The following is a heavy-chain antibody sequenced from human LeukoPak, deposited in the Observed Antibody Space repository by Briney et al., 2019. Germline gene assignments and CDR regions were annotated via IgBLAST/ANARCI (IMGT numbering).Heavy chain of an antibody. V-gene: IGHV4-59*01. Sequence: SETLSLTCTVSGGSISSSYWGWIRQPPGKGLEWIGYLSNSGSTTYNPSLKSRVTISLAMPKNQFSLDLTSVTADDTAVYYCARAQYSASSSGYSGGYYYMDVWGKGTTVSVSS. CDR2: LSNSGST. CDR3: ARAQYSASSSGYSGGYYYMDV. J-gene: IGHJ6*03. D-gene: IGHD3-3*01. CDR1: GGSISSSY.